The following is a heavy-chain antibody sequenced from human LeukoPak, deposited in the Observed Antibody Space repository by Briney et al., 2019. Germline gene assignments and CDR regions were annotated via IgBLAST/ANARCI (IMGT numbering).Heavy chain of an antibody. D-gene: IGHD3-22*01. J-gene: IGHJ4*02. Sequence: GGSLRLSCAASGFTFSNPWMSWVRQAPGKGLGWVGRIKSKTDGGTTDYAAPVKGRFSISRDDSENTLYLQMNSLKTEDTGVYYCTGYYDTSGYHLDYWGQGTLVTVSS. CDR3: TGYYDTSGYHLDY. CDR1: GFTFSNPW. V-gene: IGHV3-15*01. CDR2: IKSKTDGGTT.